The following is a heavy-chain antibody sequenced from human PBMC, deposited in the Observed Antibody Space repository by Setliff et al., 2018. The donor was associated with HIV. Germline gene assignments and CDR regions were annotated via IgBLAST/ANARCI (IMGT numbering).Heavy chain of an antibody. CDR3: ARRIDNSGSFPDKNWFDT. D-gene: IGHD3-10*01. Sequence: PSETLSLTCTVSGGSIRSYYWSWIRQSPGRGLEWIGFIFSSGSTKYNPSLQSRVTMSIATSKNQFSLKLTSVTAADTAVYYCARRIDNSGSFPDKNWFDTWGQGSLVTVSS. CDR2: IFSSGST. J-gene: IGHJ5*02. CDR1: GGSIRSYY. V-gene: IGHV4-4*09.